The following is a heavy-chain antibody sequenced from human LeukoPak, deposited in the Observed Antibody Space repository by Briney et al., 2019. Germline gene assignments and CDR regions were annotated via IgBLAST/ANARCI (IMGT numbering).Heavy chain of an antibody. CDR1: GGSISSGSYY. D-gene: IGHD6-13*01. CDR3: ARDRIAAAHDAFDI. V-gene: IGHV4-61*02. J-gene: IGHJ3*02. CDR2: IYTSGST. Sequence: SETLSLTCTVSGGSISSGSYYWSWIRQPAGKGLEWIVRIYTSGSTNYNPSLKSRVTISVDTSKNQFSLKLSSVTAADTAVYYCARDRIAAAHDAFDIWGQGTMVTVSS.